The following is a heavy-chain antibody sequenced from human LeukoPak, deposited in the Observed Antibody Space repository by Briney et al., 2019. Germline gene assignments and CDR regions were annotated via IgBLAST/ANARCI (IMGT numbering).Heavy chain of an antibody. Sequence: SETLSLTCTVSGGSISSYYWSWIRQPPGKGLEWIGYIYYSGSTNYNPSLKSRVTISVDTSKNQFSLKLSSVTAADTAVYYCARDRLYYHDSSGYLDYWGQGTLVTVSS. V-gene: IGHV4-59*01. CDR1: GGSISSYY. CDR3: ARDRLYYHDSSGYLDY. CDR2: IYYSGST. J-gene: IGHJ4*02. D-gene: IGHD3-22*01.